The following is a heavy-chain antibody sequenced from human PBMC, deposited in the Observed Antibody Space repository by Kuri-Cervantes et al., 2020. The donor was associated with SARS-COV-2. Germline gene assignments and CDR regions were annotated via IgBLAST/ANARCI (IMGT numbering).Heavy chain of an antibody. CDR2: IGQDGSVK. CDR3: AIGGNYWHA. Sequence: GESLKISCAASGFTFSTSWMSWVRQAPGKGLEWVANIGQDGSVKYYVDSAKGRFTISRDNAKNSLYLQMNSLRTDDMAVYYCAIGGNYWHAWGQGTLVTVS. J-gene: IGHJ5*02. V-gene: IGHV3-7*01. CDR1: GFTFSTSW. D-gene: IGHD1-1*01.